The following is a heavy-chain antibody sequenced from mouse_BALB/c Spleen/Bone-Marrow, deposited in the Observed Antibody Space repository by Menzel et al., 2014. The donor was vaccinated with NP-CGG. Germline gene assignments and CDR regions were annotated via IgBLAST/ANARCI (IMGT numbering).Heavy chain of an antibody. V-gene: IGHV1S34*01. CDR2: ISCYNGAT. Sequence: LVKTGASVKISCKASDYSFTDYYMHWVKQTHGKSLEWIGYISCYNGATSYNQKFKGKATFTVDTSCSTAYMQFSSLTSEDSAVYYCARSYGSSYEYYFDYWGQGTTLTVSS. J-gene: IGHJ2*01. D-gene: IGHD1-1*01. CDR3: ARSYGSSYEYYFDY. CDR1: DYSFTDYY.